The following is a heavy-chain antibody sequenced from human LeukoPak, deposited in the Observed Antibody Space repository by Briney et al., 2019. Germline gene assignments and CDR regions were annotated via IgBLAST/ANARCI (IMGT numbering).Heavy chain of an antibody. J-gene: IGHJ6*02. Sequence: GGSLRLSCAASGFTVSSNYMSWVRQAPGKGLEWVSVIYSGGSTYYADSVKGRFTISRDNSKNTLYLQMNSLRAEDTAVYYCARESTPMVFGNYYYYGMDVWGQGTTVTVSS. CDR1: GFTVSSNY. D-gene: IGHD5-18*01. CDR3: ARESTPMVFGNYYYYGMDV. CDR2: IYSGGST. V-gene: IGHV3-53*01.